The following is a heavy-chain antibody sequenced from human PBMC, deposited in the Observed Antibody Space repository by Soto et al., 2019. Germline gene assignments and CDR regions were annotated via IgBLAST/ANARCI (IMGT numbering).Heavy chain of an antibody. V-gene: IGHV3-23*01. Sequence: GGSLRLSCAASGLTSSTYAMSWVRQAPGKGLEWVSGISGSGGNTYYADSVKGRFTISRDNSKNMLYLQMNSLRAEDTAVYYCAKSFTHSSSYYYYGMDVWGQGTTVTVSS. CDR1: GLTSSTYA. J-gene: IGHJ6*02. D-gene: IGHD6-6*01. CDR3: AKSFTHSSSYYYYGMDV. CDR2: ISGSGGNT.